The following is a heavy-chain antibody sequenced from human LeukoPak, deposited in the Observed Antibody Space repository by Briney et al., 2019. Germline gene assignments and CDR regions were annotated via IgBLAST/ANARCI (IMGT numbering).Heavy chain of an antibody. Sequence: GGSLRLSGTASGFTFSNFAMNWVRQTPGKGLEWVSVISGSGSTYYADSVRGRFTVSRDNSKHTMSLQMNTLRAEDTAVYYCARGITAFGVPGATYYFDYWGQGTLVTVSS. CDR2: ISGSGST. J-gene: IGHJ4*02. V-gene: IGHV3-23*01. CDR1: GFTFSNFA. CDR3: ARGITAFGVPGATYYFDY. D-gene: IGHD3-3*01.